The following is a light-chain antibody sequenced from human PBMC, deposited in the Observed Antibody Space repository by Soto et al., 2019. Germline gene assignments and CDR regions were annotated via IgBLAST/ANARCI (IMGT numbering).Light chain of an antibody. CDR2: DAS. CDR1: QSIRTS. J-gene: IGKJ5*01. V-gene: IGKV3-11*01. Sequence: VWSHSAATLSLSPGERATLSCRASQSIRTSLAWYQQKPGQAPRLVIFDASNRANGVPARFGGSGSGTDFTLTINSLEPEDFAVYYCQQRNVWPPITFGQRTRLAIK. CDR3: QQRNVWPPIT.